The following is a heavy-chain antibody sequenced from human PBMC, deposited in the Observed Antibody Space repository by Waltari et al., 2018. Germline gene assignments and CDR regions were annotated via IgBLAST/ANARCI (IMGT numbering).Heavy chain of an antibody. J-gene: IGHJ6*03. CDR2: IYHSGST. CDR1: GYSISSGYY. D-gene: IGHD3-3*01. V-gene: IGHV4-38-2*01. CDR3: ARQEPYYDFWSGYPRQYYMDV. Sequence: QVQLQESGPGLVKPSETLSLTCAVSGYSISSGYYWGWIRQPPGKGREWIGSIYHSGSTYYNPSLKSRVTISVDTSKNQFSLKLSSVTAADTAVYYCARQEPYYDFWSGYPRQYYMDVWGKGTTVTVSS.